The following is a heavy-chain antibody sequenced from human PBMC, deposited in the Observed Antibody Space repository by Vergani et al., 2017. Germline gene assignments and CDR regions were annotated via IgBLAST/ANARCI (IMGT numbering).Heavy chain of an antibody. V-gene: IGHV3-23*01. D-gene: IGHD6-6*01. CDR1: GGSISSGSYY. Sequence: VQLQESGPGLVKPSQTLSLTCTVSGGSISSGSYYWSWIRQPAGKGLEWVSAISGSGGSTYYADSVKGRFTISRDNSKNTLYLQMNSLRAEDTAVYYCAKVFPRQLVKVMDVWGKGTTVTVSS. J-gene: IGHJ6*04. CDR2: ISGSGGST. CDR3: AKVFPRQLVKVMDV.